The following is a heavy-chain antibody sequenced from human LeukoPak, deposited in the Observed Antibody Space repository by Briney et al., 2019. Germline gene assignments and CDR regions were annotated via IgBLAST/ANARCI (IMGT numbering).Heavy chain of an antibody. Sequence: GGSLRLSCAASGFTFSGYWMTWVRQAPGKGLEWVANIKQDGGGKYYVDSVKGRFTISRDNARLYLQMNSLRAEDTAVYYCARAYSGNYRAGDFWGQGTLVTVSS. CDR3: ARAYSGNYRAGDF. CDR1: GFTFSGYW. V-gene: IGHV3-7*01. D-gene: IGHD1-26*01. J-gene: IGHJ4*02. CDR2: IKQDGGGK.